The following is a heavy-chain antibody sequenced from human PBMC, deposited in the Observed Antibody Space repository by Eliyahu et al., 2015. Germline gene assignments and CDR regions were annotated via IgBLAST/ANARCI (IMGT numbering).Heavy chain of an antibody. CDR3: ARGADYGDYVNWYFDL. V-gene: IGHV4-34*01. J-gene: IGHJ2*01. CDR2: VNHRGST. D-gene: IGHD4-17*01. Sequence: QVQLQQWGAGLLKPSETLSLTCAVYGGSFSGYYWSWIRQPPGKGLEWIGEVNHRGSTNYNPSLKSRVTISVDASKKQFSLKLTSVTAADTAVYYCARGADYGDYVNWYFDLWGRGTLVTVSS. CDR1: GGSFSGYY.